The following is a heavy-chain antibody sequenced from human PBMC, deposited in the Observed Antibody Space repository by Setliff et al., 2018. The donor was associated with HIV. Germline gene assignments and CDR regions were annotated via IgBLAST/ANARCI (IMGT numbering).Heavy chain of an antibody. CDR2: IYLGASHT. CDR1: GYSFTSYW. J-gene: IGHJ5*02. V-gene: IGHV5-51*01. CDR3: ARAPNSPYYSNVWYADH. Sequence: GESLKISCQASGYSFTSYWIGWVRQMPGKGLEWMGIIYLGASHTRYSPSFQSQVTVSADKSIGTAYLQWNSLKASDTALYFCARAPNSPYYSNVWYADHWGQGTLVTVS. D-gene: IGHD3-22*01.